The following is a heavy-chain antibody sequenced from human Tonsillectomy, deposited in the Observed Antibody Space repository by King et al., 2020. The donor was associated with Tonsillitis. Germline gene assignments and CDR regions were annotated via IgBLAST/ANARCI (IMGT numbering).Heavy chain of an antibody. D-gene: IGHD6-13*01. J-gene: IGHJ6*03. Sequence: VQLVESGGDLVKPGESLRLSCAASGFTFTNAWMNWVRQAAGKGLEWVGRIKTNTDGGTTDYAAPVKGRFTISRDDSKNTLYLQMNSLTTEDTAVYYCTTRRLGSSSRTPYCYDYVDVWGKGTTVTVSS. CDR3: TTRRLGSSSRTPYCYDYVDV. CDR2: IKTNTDGGTT. V-gene: IGHV3-15*07. CDR1: GFTFTNAW.